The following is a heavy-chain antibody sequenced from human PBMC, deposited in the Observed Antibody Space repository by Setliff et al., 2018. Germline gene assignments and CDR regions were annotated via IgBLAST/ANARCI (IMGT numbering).Heavy chain of an antibody. CDR1: GYTFTSYG. Sequence: SVKVSCKASGYTFTSYGISWVRQAPGQGLEWMGGTTPIFTTANYAQKFQGRVTITADESTSTAYMELRSLRSDDTAVYYCASDGQGNYNFWSGSYYYYGMDVWGQGTTVTVSS. CDR2: TTPIFTTA. D-gene: IGHD3-3*01. J-gene: IGHJ6*02. V-gene: IGHV1-69*13. CDR3: ASDGQGNYNFWSGSYYYYGMDV.